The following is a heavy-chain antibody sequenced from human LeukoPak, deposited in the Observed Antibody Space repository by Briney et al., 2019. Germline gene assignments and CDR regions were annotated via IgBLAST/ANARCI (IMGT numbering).Heavy chain of an antibody. D-gene: IGHD3-3*01. CDR3: ARARANYDFWSGTEFDP. V-gene: IGHV1-18*01. CDR1: GYTFTSYG. CDR2: ISAYNGNT. J-gene: IGHJ5*02. Sequence: GASVKVSCKASGYTFTSYGISWVRQAPGQGLEWMGWISAYNGNTNYAQKLQGRVTMTTGTSTSTAYMELRSLRSDDTAVYYCARARANYDFWSGTEFDPWGQGTLVTVSS.